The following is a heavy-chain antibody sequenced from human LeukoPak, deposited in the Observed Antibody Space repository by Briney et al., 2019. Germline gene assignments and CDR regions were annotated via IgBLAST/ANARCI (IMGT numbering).Heavy chain of an antibody. CDR3: AKDVGRYFDWFPIGYFDY. Sequence: GGSLTLSCAASGFTFSSYAMSWVRQAPGKGLEWVSAVSGSGGSTYYADPVKGRFTISRDNSKNTLYLQMNSLRAEDTAVYYCAKDVGRYFDWFPIGYFDYWGQGTLDTVPT. V-gene: IGHV3-23*01. J-gene: IGHJ4*02. D-gene: IGHD3-9*01. CDR2: VSGSGGST. CDR1: GFTFSSYA.